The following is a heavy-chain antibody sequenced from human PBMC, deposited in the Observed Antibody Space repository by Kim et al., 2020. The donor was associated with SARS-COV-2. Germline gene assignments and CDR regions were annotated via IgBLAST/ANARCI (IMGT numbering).Heavy chain of an antibody. CDR1: GYTFTGYY. D-gene: IGHD6-19*01. J-gene: IGHJ4*02. CDR2: INPNSGGT. CDR3: ARDSRAVAPRGMDY. Sequence: ASVKVSCKASGYTFTGYYMHWVRQAPGQGLEWMGRINPNSGGTNYAQKFQGRVTMTRDTSISTAYMELSRLRSDDTAVYYCARDSRAVAPRGMDYWGQGTLVTVSS. V-gene: IGHV1-2*06.